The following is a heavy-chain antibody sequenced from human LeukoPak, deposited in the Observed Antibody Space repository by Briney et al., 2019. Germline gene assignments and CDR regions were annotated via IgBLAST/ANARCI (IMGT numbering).Heavy chain of an antibody. CDR1: GFTFSSCS. D-gene: IGHD3-9*01. J-gene: IGHJ4*02. V-gene: IGHV3-48*01. CDR2: ISSSSYTI. CDR3: ARGQYDILTGLPLPDY. Sequence: PGGSQRLSCAASGFTFSSCSMNWVRQAPGKGLEWVSYISSSSYTIYYADSVKGRFTISRDNAKKSVYLQMNSLRAEDTAVYYCARGQYDILTGLPLPDYWGQGTLVTVSS.